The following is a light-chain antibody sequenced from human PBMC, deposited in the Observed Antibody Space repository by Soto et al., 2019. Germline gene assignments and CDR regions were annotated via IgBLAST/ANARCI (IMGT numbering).Light chain of an antibody. CDR3: QQYNSYAWT. CDR2: GAS. Sequence: DIQMTQSPFTLSASVGDRVTISCRASQGIGNALGWYQQKPGKPPKVLIYGASNLQSGVPSRFSGSGSGTEFTLTISSLQPDDFATYYCQQYNSYAWTFGQGTKVDIK. CDR1: QGIGNA. J-gene: IGKJ1*01. V-gene: IGKV1-17*01.